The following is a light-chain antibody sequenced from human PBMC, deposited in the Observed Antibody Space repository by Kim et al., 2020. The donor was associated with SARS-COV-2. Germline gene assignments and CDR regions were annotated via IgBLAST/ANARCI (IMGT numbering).Light chain of an antibody. CDR3: QQYNTWPLT. CDR1: QSVSTN. Sequence: EIVMTQSPATLSVSPGERVTLSCRASQSVSTNLAWYQQKPGQAPRLLIYGASTRATGIPAGFSGSGSGTEFTLTISSLQSEDFAVYYCQQYNTWPLTFGGGTNVEIK. J-gene: IGKJ4*01. CDR2: GAS. V-gene: IGKV3-15*01.